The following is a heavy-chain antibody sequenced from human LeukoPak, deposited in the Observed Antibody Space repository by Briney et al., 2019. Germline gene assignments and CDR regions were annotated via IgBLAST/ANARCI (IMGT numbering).Heavy chain of an antibody. Sequence: PSETLSLTCTVSGGSISPYYWSWIRQPPGKGLEWIGYIYHSGSTNYNPSLKSRVTISVDTSKKQFSLKLNSVTAADTAVYYCARGKGYFDYWGQGTLVTVSS. CDR2: IYHSGST. J-gene: IGHJ4*02. V-gene: IGHV4-59*01. CDR1: GGSISPYY. CDR3: ARGKGYFDY.